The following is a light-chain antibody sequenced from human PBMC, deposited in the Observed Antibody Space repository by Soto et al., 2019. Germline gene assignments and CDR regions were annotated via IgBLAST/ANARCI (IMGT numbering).Light chain of an antibody. CDR3: QQSSNWPPLAT. J-gene: IGKJ3*01. CDR1: QSVSSY. Sequence: EIVLTQSPATLSLSPGERATLSCRASQSVSSYLAWYQQKPGQAPRLLIYDASNRATGIPARFSGSGSGTDFTLTISSLEPEDFAVYYCQQSSNWPPLATFGPGTKVDIK. V-gene: IGKV3-11*01. CDR2: DAS.